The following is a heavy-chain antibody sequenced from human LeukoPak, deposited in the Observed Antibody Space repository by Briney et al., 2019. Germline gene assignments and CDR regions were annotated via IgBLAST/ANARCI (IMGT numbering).Heavy chain of an antibody. V-gene: IGHV3-30*02. Sequence: GGSLRLACAASGFTFSSYGMHWVRQAPGKGLEWVAFIRYDGSNKYYADSVKGRLTISRDNSKNTLYLQMNSLRAEDTAVYYCAKPRGGDDAFDIWGQGTMVTVS. CDR1: GFTFSSYG. D-gene: IGHD2-21*01. CDR2: IRYDGSNK. J-gene: IGHJ3*02. CDR3: AKPRGGDDAFDI.